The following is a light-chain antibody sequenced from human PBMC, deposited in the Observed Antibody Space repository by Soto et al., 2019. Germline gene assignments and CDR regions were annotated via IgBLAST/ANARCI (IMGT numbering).Light chain of an antibody. CDR3: QTWVTGIHI. V-gene: IGLV4-69*01. CDR2: LNSDGSH. J-gene: IGLJ2*01. CDR1: SGHSNYA. Sequence: QPVLTQSPSASASLGASVKLTCTLSSGHSNYAIAWPQQQPEKGPRFLMKLNSDGSHSQGDGIPDRFSGSSSGAERYLTISTLPSEDEADYYCQTWVTGIHIFGGGTKLTVL.